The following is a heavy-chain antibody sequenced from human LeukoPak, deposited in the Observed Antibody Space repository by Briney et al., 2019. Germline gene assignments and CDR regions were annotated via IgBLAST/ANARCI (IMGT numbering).Heavy chain of an antibody. V-gene: IGHV3-23*01. D-gene: IGHD2-15*01. Sequence: HPGGSLRLSCAAPGFTFSSYAMSWVRQAPGKGLEWVSAISGSGGSTYCADSVKGRFTISRDNSKNTLYLQMNSLRAEDTAVYYCAKMGYCSGGSCSCFDYWGQGTLVTVSS. CDR2: ISGSGGST. J-gene: IGHJ4*02. CDR1: GFTFSSYA. CDR3: AKMGYCSGGSCSCFDY.